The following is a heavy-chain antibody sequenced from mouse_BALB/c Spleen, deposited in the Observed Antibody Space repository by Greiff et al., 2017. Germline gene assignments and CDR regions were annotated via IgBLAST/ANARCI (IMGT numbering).Heavy chain of an antibody. J-gene: IGHJ2*01. CDR2: ISSGGSYT. Sequence: EVMLVESGGGLVKPGGSLKLSCAASGFTFSSYAMSWVRQTPEKRLEWVATISSGGSYTYYPDSVKGRFTISRDNAKNTLYLQMSSLRSEDTAMYYCARHEVVPFDYWGQGTTLTVSS. D-gene: IGHD1-1*01. CDR1: GFTFSSYA. CDR3: ARHEVVPFDY. V-gene: IGHV5-9-3*01.